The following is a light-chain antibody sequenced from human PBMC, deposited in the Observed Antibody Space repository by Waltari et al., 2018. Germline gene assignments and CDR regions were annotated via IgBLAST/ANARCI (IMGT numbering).Light chain of an antibody. CDR3: QTGGHGTWV. J-gene: IGLJ3*02. CDR1: SGHSSNI. V-gene: IGLV4-69*01. CDR2: VNSDGSH. Sequence: QLVLTQSPSASASLGASVKLTCTLSSGHSSNIIAWHQQQPEKGPWYLMKVNSDGSHSKGDEIPGLFSGSSSGAERYLTISNLQSEDEADYFCQTGGHGTWVFGGGTKLTVL.